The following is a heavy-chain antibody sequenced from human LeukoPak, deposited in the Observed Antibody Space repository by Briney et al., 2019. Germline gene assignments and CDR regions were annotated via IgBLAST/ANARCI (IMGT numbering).Heavy chain of an antibody. J-gene: IGHJ4*02. CDR1: GGSFSGYY. V-gene: IGHV4-34*01. CDR3: ATRRGIAAAGTFDY. CDR2: INHSGST. D-gene: IGHD6-13*01. Sequence: SETLSLTCAVYGGSFSGYYWSWIRQPPGKGLEWIGEINHSGSTNYNPSLKSRVTISVDTSKNQFSLKLSSVTAADTAVHYCATRRGIAAAGTFDYWGQGTLVTVSS.